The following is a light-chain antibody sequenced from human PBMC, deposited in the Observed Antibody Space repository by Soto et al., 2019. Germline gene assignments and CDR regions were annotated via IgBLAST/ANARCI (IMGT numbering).Light chain of an antibody. J-gene: IGKJ1*01. CDR1: QSVSTN. V-gene: IGKV3D-15*01. CDR3: QQNNNWPA. CDR2: AAS. Sequence: EIVMTQSPGNLSVSPGERATLSCRASQSVSTNLVWYQQKPGQAPRLLIYAASTRATGIPARFSGSGSGTEFTLTISSLQSEDSAVYYCQQNNNWPAFGQGTKVEIK.